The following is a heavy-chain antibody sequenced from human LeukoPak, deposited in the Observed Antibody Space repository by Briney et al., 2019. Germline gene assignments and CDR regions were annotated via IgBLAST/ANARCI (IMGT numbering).Heavy chain of an antibody. CDR3: ARRVLGSSAGSFDY. Sequence: GGSLRLSCAASGFTFSTYWMHWVRQAPGKGLVWVSRINSDGGSTSYADSVKGRFTISRDNAKSTLYLQMNSLKAEDTAVYYCARRVLGSSAGSFDYWGQGTLVTVSS. CDR1: GFTFSTYW. V-gene: IGHV3-74*01. D-gene: IGHD6-6*01. J-gene: IGHJ4*02. CDR2: INSDGGST.